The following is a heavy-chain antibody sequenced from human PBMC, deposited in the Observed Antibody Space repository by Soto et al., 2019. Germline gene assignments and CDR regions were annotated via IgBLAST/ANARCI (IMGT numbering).Heavy chain of an antibody. CDR2: MYYSGYS. CDR1: GGSISSGDYY. D-gene: IGHD3-22*01. CDR3: ARGLYYYDSSGSYPSYFDS. V-gene: IGHV4-30-4*01. Sequence: PSETLSLTCTVAGGSISSGDYYWSWIRQPPGKGLEWIGDMYYSGYSNYIPSLKSRLTMSVDTSKNQFSLDLNSVTAEDTAVYYCARGLYYYDSSGSYPSYFDSWGQGTLVTVSS. J-gene: IGHJ4*02.